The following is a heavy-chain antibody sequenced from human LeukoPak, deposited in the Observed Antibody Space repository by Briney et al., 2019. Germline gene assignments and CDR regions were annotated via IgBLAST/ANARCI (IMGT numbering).Heavy chain of an antibody. Sequence: GGSLRLSCAASGFTFSSYAMSWVRQAPGKGLEWVSAISGSGGSTYYADSVKGRFTISRDNSKNTLYLQMNSLRAEDTAVYYCAKASAEVPAAMRWFDPWGQGTLVTVSS. J-gene: IGHJ5*02. CDR2: ISGSGGST. D-gene: IGHD2-2*01. CDR3: AKASAEVPAAMRWFDP. V-gene: IGHV3-23*01. CDR1: GFTFSSYA.